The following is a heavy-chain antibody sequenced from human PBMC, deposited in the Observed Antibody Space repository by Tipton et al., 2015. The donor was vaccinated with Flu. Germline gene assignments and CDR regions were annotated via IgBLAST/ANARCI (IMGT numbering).Heavy chain of an antibody. J-gene: IGHJ4*02. V-gene: IGHV4-39*07. D-gene: IGHD3-3*01. CDR2: FYSGGST. CDR1: VGSISSSSYF. Sequence: TLSLTCTVSVGSISSSSYFWGWVRQPPGKGLQWIGSFYSGGSTYYNPSLNSRVTISGDTSKNQFSLNLTTVTAADTAVFYCARAFGVVPFFANWGQRTLVTVSS. CDR3: ARAFGVVPFFAN.